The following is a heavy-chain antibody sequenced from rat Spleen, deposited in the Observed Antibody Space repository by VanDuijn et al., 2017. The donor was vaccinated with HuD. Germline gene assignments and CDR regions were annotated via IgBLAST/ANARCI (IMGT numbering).Heavy chain of an antibody. V-gene: IGHV5-29*01. CDR2: ITNTGGST. J-gene: IGHJ2*01. Sequence: EVHLVESGGGLVQPGRSLKLSCAASGFTFSNYGMAWVRQAPTKGLEWVASITNTGGSTYYPDSVKGRFTISRDNAKSTLYLQMDSLRSEDTATYYCTTWDYWHNRFDYWGQGVMVTVSS. D-gene: IGHD1-6*01. CDR3: TTWDYWHNRFDY. CDR1: GFTFSNYG.